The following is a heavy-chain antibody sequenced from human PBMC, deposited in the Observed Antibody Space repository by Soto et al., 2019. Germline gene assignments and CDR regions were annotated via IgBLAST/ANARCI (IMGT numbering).Heavy chain of an antibody. Sequence: GASVKVSCKASGYTFTDYGITWLRQAPGQGLEWMGWISTKNGDTNLAQRFRGRVTLTTDTSTTTAYMDLRSLTPDDTAVYYCARDPPETPSDYWGQGTLVTVSS. J-gene: IGHJ4*02. CDR1: GYTFTDYG. CDR3: ARDPPETPSDY. V-gene: IGHV1-18*01. CDR2: ISTKNGDT.